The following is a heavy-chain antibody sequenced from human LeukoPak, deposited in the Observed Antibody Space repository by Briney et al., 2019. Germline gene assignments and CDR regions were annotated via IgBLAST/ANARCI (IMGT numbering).Heavy chain of an antibody. CDR3: ASHTGRYYYGSGSYYFDY. V-gene: IGHV3-21*01. CDR2: ISSSSSYI. Sequence: KAGGSLRLSCAASGFTFSSYSMNWVRQAPGKGLEWVSSISSSSSYIYYADSVMGRFTISRDNDKNSLYLQMNSLRAEDTAVYYCASHTGRYYYGSGSYYFDYWGQGTLVTVSS. J-gene: IGHJ4*02. D-gene: IGHD3-10*01. CDR1: GFTFSSYS.